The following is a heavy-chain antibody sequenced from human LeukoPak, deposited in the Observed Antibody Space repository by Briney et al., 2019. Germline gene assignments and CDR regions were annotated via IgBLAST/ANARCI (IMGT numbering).Heavy chain of an antibody. Sequence: GGSLRLSCAASGFNFNNAWMNWVRQARGKGLEWVGRIKSKSDGGTTDNAAPVKGRFTISKDDSKNTLYLQMNSLKTEDTGIYYCTTGTLTSDYWGQGTLVTVSS. V-gene: IGHV3-15*01. D-gene: IGHD4-17*01. J-gene: IGHJ4*02. CDR2: IKSKSDGGTT. CDR3: TTGTLTSDY. CDR1: GFNFNNAW.